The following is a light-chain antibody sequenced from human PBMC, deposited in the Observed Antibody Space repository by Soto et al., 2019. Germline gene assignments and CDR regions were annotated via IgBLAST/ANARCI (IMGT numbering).Light chain of an antibody. V-gene: IGKV3-15*01. CDR2: GAS. Sequence: EIMMTQSPATLSVSPGERATLSCRASQSVSSNLAWYQQKPGQAPRLLIYGASTRATGIPARFSGSGSGTEFTLTISSMQSEDFAVYYCQQYNNCPPWTFGQGTKVDI. CDR1: QSVSSN. CDR3: QQYNNCPPWT. J-gene: IGKJ1*01.